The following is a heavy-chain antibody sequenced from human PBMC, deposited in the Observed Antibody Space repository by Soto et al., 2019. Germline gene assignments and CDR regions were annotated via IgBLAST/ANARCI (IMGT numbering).Heavy chain of an antibody. CDR2: ISAYSGNK. CDR1: GYMFTTYG. D-gene: IGHD6-6*01. J-gene: IGHJ1*01. CDR3: ARTGGGMAARPLEH. V-gene: IGHV1-18*04. Sequence: QVQLVQSGGEVKKPGASVEVSCRTSGYMFTTYGMSWVRQAPGQGLEWMAWISAYSGNKKYAKKFHASVTTATATPTSTASMEPRNLKSDDTGTYFCARTGGGMAARPLEHWGQGTLVTVSS.